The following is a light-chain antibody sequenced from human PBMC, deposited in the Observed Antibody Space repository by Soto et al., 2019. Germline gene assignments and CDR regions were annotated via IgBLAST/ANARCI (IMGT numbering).Light chain of an antibody. J-gene: IGKJ1*01. CDR1: QSVSSY. Sequence: EIVLTQSPATLPLSPGERATLSCRASQSVSSYLAWYQQKPGQAPRLLIYDASNRAAGSPARFSGSGSGTDFTLTISSLEPEDFAVYYCQQRSNWPWTFGQGTKVEIK. V-gene: IGKV3-11*01. CDR2: DAS. CDR3: QQRSNWPWT.